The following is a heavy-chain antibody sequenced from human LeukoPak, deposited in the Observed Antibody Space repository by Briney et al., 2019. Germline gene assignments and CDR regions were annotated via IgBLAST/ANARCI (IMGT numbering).Heavy chain of an antibody. D-gene: IGHD1-26*01. J-gene: IGHJ3*02. CDR1: GGSISSGGYY. Sequence: SQTLSLTCTVSGGSISSGGYYWSWIRQPPGKGLEWIGYIYHSGSTYYNPSLKSRVTISVDRSKNQFSLKLSSVTAADTAVYYCARKWDLQAFDIWGQGTMVTVSS. CDR2: IYHSGST. CDR3: ARKWDLQAFDI. V-gene: IGHV4-30-2*01.